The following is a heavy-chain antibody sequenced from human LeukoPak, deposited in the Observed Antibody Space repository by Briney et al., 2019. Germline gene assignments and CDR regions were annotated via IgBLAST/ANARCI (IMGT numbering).Heavy chain of an antibody. Sequence: PGRSLRLSCAASGFTFSSYTMNWVRQAPGKGLGWVALISYDGSNKFYADSVKGRFSIFRDKSKNTLYLQMNSLRAEDTAVYYCARALPTVDRYWYFDLWGRGTLVTVSS. CDR2: ISYDGSNK. CDR3: ARALPTVDRYWYFDL. V-gene: IGHV3-30-3*01. D-gene: IGHD4-17*01. CDR1: GFTFSSYT. J-gene: IGHJ2*01.